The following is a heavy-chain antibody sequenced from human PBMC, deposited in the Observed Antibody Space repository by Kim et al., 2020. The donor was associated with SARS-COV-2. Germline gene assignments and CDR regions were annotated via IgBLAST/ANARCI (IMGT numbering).Heavy chain of an antibody. CDR3: AKGVINSGFDY. CDR1: GFTFSTSP. Sequence: GGSLRLSCVASGFTFSTSPMGWVRQAPGKGLEWVSRISWDGTRTYYADSVKGRVTMSSDKSKNMLHLHMNSLRVEDTAVYYCAKGVINSGFDYWGQGTQVTVSS. CDR2: ISWDGTRT. J-gene: IGHJ4*02. V-gene: IGHV3-23*01. D-gene: IGHD1-26*01.